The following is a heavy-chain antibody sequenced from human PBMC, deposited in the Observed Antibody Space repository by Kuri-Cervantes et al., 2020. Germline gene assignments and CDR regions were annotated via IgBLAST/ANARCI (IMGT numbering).Heavy chain of an antibody. J-gene: IGHJ4*02. V-gene: IGHV3-30*03. CDR2: ISYDGSKK. Sequence: GGSLRLSCAASGFTFSSYGMHWVRQAPGKGLEWVAVISYDGSKKYSAESMKGRFTISRDNSKDTLYLQMNSLRVEDTALYYCAREGFGSWGGYYFDYWGQGTLVTVSS. CDR3: AREGFGSWGGYYFDY. CDR1: GFTFSSYG. D-gene: IGHD3-10*01.